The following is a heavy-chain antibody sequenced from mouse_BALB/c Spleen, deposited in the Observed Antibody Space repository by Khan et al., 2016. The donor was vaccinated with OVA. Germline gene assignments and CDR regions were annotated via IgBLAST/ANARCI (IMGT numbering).Heavy chain of an antibody. Sequence: VQLQESGPELVKPGASVKMSCKASGYTFTDYVMNWVKQRNGQGLEWIGQIYPGSDSTYYTANFKGQATLTADRSSSTAYMQLSNLTSEDASVYFCARAGWDVFAYWGQGTLVTVSA. V-gene: IGHV1-77*01. D-gene: IGHD4-1*01. CDR1: GYTFTDYV. CDR2: IYPGSDST. CDR3: ARAGWDVFAY. J-gene: IGHJ3*01.